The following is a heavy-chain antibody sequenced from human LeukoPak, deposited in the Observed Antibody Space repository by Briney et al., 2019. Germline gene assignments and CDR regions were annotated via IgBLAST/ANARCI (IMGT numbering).Heavy chain of an antibody. CDR2: ISSSSSTI. J-gene: IGHJ4*02. CDR3: ARSLPFVGAINFDY. Sequence: QTGGTLRLSCAASGFTFSSYSMNWVRQAPGKGLEWVSYISSSSSTIYYADSVKGRFTISRDNAKNSLYLQMNSLRAEDTAVYYCARSLPFVGAINFDYWGQGTLVTVSS. V-gene: IGHV3-48*01. D-gene: IGHD1-26*01. CDR1: GFTFSSYS.